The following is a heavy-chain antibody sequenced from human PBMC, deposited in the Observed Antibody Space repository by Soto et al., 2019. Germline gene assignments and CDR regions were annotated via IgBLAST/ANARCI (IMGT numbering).Heavy chain of an antibody. CDR3: AGGRNGMDV. Sequence: QVQLVQSGAEVKKPGASVKVSCKASRDPFSNYDIKWVRQATGQGLEWMGWMNPNSGNTGSARKFQGRVTMSRNTSISTAYMELSSLRSEDTAVYYCAGGRNGMDVWGQGTTVTVSS. J-gene: IGHJ6*02. V-gene: IGHV1-8*01. CDR2: MNPNSGNT. CDR1: RDPFSNYD.